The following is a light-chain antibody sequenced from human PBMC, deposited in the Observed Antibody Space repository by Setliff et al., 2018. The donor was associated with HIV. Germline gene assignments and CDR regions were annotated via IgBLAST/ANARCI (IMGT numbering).Light chain of an antibody. CDR2: DVT. CDR3: TSYTRNTTYV. V-gene: IGLV2-14*03. J-gene: IGLJ1*01. Sequence: ALPQPASVSGSPGQSITISCTGTSSDVGGFDYVSWYQQHPGKAPKLMIYDVTSRPSGVSNRFSASKSGNTASLTISGLQAEDEADYYCTSYTRNTTYVFGTGTKVTVL. CDR1: SSDVGGFDY.